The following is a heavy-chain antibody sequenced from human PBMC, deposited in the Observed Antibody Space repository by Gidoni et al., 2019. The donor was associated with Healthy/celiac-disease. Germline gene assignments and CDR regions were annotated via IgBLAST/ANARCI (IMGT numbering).Heavy chain of an antibody. CDR1: GFTLSSYW. CDR2: INSDGSST. V-gene: IGHV3-74*01. D-gene: IGHD3-10*01. CDR3: ARASALVSGSYDY. J-gene: IGHJ4*02. Sequence: EVQLVESGGGLVQPGGSLRLSCAASGFTLSSYWMHWVRQPPGQGLVWVSRINSDGSSTNYADTVKGRFTISRDNAKNTLYLQINSLRAEDTAVYYCARASALVSGSYDYWGQGTLVTVSS.